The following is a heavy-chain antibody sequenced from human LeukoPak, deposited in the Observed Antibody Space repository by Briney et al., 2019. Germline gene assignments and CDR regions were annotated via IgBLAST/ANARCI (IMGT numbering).Heavy chain of an antibody. J-gene: IGHJ1*01. V-gene: IGHV1-69*13. CDR1: GGTFSSYA. CDR2: IIPIFGTA. CDR3: ARVKDPYGSSGYYPEYFQH. Sequence: SVKVSCKASGGTFSSYAISWVRQAPGQGLEWMGGIIPIFGTANYAQKFQGRVTITADESTSTAYMELSSLRSEDTAVYYCARVKDPYGSSGYYPEYFQHWGQGTLVTVSS. D-gene: IGHD3-22*01.